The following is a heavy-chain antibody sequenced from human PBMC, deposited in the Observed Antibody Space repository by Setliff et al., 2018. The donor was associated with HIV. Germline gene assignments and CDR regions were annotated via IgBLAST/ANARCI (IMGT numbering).Heavy chain of an antibody. J-gene: IGHJ2*01. Sequence: EASVKVSCKASGYSFSTYYMHWVRQAPGQGLEWMGVINPSSGTTRYAQKFQGRVTLTRDTSTNTVYMEVSSLTSEDTAVYYCAREGGTTEGNIVIVTAPFFYLDVWGRGTLVTVS. V-gene: IGHV1-46*01. CDR2: INPSSGTT. D-gene: IGHD2-21*02. CDR1: GYSFSTYY. CDR3: AREGGTTEGNIVIVTAPFFYLDV.